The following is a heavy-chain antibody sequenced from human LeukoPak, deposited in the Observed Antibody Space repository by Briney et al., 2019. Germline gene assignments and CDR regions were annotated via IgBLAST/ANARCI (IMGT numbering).Heavy chain of an antibody. D-gene: IGHD5-12*01. CDR1: GGTFSSYA. CDR3: AETKGGSGYDWPYYYYMDV. J-gene: IGHJ6*03. V-gene: IGHV1-69*13. CDR2: IIPIFGTA. Sequence: SVKVSCKASGGTFSSYAISWVRQAPGQGLEWMGGIIPIFGTANYAQKFQGRVTITADESTSTAYMELSSLRSEDTAVYYCAETKGGSGYDWPYYYYMDVWGKGTTVTVSS.